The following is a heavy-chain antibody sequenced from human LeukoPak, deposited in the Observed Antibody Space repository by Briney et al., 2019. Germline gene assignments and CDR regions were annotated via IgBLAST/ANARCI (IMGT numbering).Heavy chain of an antibody. Sequence: GRSLRLSCAASGFTFSAYAMHWVRQAPGKGLEWVTVVSYDGTDGYYADSVKGRFSISRDNSKNTVYLHMNSLKTEDTAVYYCTRSNRESVRWLDPWGQGTLVTVSS. J-gene: IGHJ5*02. CDR2: VSYDGTDG. D-gene: IGHD3-10*01. V-gene: IGHV3-30-3*01. CDR3: TRSNRESVRWLDP. CDR1: GFTFSAYA.